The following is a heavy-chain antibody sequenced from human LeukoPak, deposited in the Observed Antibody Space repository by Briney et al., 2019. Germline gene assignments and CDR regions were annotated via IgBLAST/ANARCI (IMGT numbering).Heavy chain of an antibody. J-gene: IGHJ4*02. D-gene: IGHD2-21*01. Sequence: GGSLRLSCAASGFTFSSYGMNWVRQAPGKGLEWVSYISSSSSTIYYADSVKGRFTISRDNAKNSLYLQMNSLRAEDTAVYYCARRAVIYYFDYWGQGTLVTVSS. V-gene: IGHV3-48*01. CDR1: GFTFSSYG. CDR3: ARRAVIYYFDY. CDR2: ISSSSSTI.